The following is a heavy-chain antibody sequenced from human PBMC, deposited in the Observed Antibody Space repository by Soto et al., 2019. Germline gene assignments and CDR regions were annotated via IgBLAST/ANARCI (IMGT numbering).Heavy chain of an antibody. CDR1: GFTFSSYS. CDR3: AKDKSSSGWLTPFDY. CDR2: ISSSSSYI. J-gene: IGHJ4*02. D-gene: IGHD6-19*01. Sequence: EVQLVESGGGLVKPGGSLRLSCAASGFTFSSYSMNWVRQAPGKGLEWVSSISSSSSYIYYADSVKGRFTISRDNSKNTLYLQMNSLRAEDTAVYYCAKDKSSSGWLTPFDYWGQGTLVTVSS. V-gene: IGHV3-21*04.